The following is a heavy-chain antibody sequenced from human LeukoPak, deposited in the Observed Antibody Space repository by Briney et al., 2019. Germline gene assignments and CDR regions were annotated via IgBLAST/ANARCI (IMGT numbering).Heavy chain of an antibody. J-gene: IGHJ3*02. D-gene: IGHD2-2*01. CDR2: ISSSSSYI. CDR3: AMIVVVPAAMYGDDAFDI. Sequence: GGSLRLSCAASGFTFSSYSMNWVRQAPGKGLEWVSSISSSSSYIYYADSVKGRFTISRDNAKNSLYLQMNSLRAEDTAVYYCAMIVVVPAAMYGDDAFDIWGQGTMVTVSS. V-gene: IGHV3-21*01. CDR1: GFTFSSYS.